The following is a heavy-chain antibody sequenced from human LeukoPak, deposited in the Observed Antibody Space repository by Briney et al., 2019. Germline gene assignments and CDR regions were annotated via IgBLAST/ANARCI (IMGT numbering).Heavy chain of an antibody. V-gene: IGHV1-8*01. D-gene: IGHD1-26*01. CDR1: GYTFTSYD. J-gene: IGHJ4*02. CDR3: ARRGGESKGAFDY. Sequence: ASVKVSCKASGYTFTSYDINWGRQATGQGLKWMGWLNPNGGNTGYAQKFQGRVTMTRNTSISTAYMELSSLRSEDTAVYYCARRGGESKGAFDYWGQGTLVTVSS. CDR2: LNPNGGNT.